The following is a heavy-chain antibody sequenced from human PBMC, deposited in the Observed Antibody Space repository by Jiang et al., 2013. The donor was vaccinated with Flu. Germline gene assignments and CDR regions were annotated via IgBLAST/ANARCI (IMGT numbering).Heavy chain of an antibody. CDR1: GGSISSSSYY. Sequence: ELLKPSETLSLTCTVSGGSISSSSYYWGWIRQPPGKGLEWIGSIYYSGSTYYNPSLKSRVTISVDTSKNQFSLKLSSVTAADTAVYYCARHLFPVTTVWFDPWGQGTLVTVSS. CDR3: ARHLFPVTTVWFDP. J-gene: IGHJ5*02. V-gene: IGHV4-39*01. D-gene: IGHD4-17*01. CDR2: IYYSGST.